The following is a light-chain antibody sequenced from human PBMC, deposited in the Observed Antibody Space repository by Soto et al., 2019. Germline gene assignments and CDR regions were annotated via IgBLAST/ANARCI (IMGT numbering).Light chain of an antibody. CDR2: DAS. J-gene: IGKJ2*03. CDR3: QQYNSYPYG. V-gene: IGKV1-5*01. CDR1: QSVSSW. Sequence: DIQMTQSPSTLSASVGDRVTITCRASQSVSSWLAWYQLKPGKAPNLLIYDASSLESGVPSRFGGSGSGTEFTLTISSLQTDDFATYYCQQYNSYPYGFGQGTKLEMK.